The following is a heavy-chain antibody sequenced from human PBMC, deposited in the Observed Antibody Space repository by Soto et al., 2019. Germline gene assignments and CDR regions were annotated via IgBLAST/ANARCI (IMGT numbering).Heavy chain of an antibody. Sequence: GGSLRLSCAASGFTFSNYWMHWVRQAPGKGLLWVSRITSDGSVTVYADSVRGRFTISRDNANNMLYLQMNSLRVEDTAVYYCVRDKRVTDWFDPWGQGTLGTVS. CDR1: GFTFSNYW. V-gene: IGHV3-74*01. CDR3: VRDKRVTDWFDP. J-gene: IGHJ5*02. CDR2: ITSDGSVT.